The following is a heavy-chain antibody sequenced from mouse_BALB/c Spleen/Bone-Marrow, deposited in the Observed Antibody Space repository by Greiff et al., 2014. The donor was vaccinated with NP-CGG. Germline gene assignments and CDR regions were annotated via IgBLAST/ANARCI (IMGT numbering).Heavy chain of an antibody. CDR2: IYPGTGSI. Sequence: LQHPGSELVRPGASVKLSCKASGYTFTSYWMHWVKQRPGQGLEWLGNIYPGTGSINYDEKFKSKATLTVDTSSSTAYMQLSSLTSEDSAVYYCTRSGYVMDYWGQGTSVTVSS. D-gene: IGHD3-1*01. CDR1: GYTFTSYW. J-gene: IGHJ4*01. CDR3: TRSGYVMDY. V-gene: IGHV1S22*01.